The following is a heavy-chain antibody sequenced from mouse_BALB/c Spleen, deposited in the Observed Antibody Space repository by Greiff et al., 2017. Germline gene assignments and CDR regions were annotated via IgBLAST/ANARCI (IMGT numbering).Heavy chain of an antibody. D-gene: IGHD2-13*01. V-gene: IGHV5-6-4*01. CDR2: ISSGGSYT. CDR3: TSDGCDYEVAY. J-gene: IGHJ2*01. Sequence: DVLLVESGGGLVKPGGSLKLSCAASGFTFSSYNMSWVRQTPEKRLEWVATISSGGSYTYYPDSVKGRFTISRDNAKNALYLQMSSLKSEDTAMYCCTSDGCDYEVAYWGQGTTVTVSA. CDR1: GFTFSSYN.